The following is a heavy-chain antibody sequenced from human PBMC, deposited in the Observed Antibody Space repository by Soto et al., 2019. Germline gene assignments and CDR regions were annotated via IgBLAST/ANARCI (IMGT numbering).Heavy chain of an antibody. CDR2: ISAYNGNT. J-gene: IGHJ6*02. V-gene: IGHV1-18*01. CDR3: ARGGIVVVVAAPAYYYYGMDV. Sequence: QVQLVQSGAEVKKPGASVKVSCKASGYNFTSYGISWVRQAPGQGLEWMGWISAYNGNTNYAQKLQDRVTMTTDTSTSTAYMELRSLRSDDTAVYYCARGGIVVVVAAPAYYYYGMDVWGQGTTVTVAS. D-gene: IGHD2-15*01. CDR1: GYNFTSYG.